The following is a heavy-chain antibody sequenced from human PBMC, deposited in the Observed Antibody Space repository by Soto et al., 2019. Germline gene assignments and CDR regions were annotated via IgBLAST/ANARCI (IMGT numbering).Heavy chain of an antibody. V-gene: IGHV3-15*01. CDR1: GFTFSNAW. CDR2: IKSKTDGGTT. CDR3: TTLRGGYDSSGYLPC. Sequence: EVQLVESGGGLVKPGGTLRLSCAASGFTFSNAWMSWVRQAPGKGLEWVGRIKSKTDGGTTDYAAPVKGRFTISRDDSKNTLYLQMNSLKTEDTAVYYCTTLRGGYDSSGYLPCWGQGTLVTVSS. J-gene: IGHJ4*02. D-gene: IGHD3-22*01.